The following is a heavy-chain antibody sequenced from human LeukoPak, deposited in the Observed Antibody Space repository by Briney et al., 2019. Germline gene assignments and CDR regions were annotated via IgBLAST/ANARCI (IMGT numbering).Heavy chain of an antibody. CDR2: IIPIFGTA. Sequence: GASVKVSCKASGGTFSSYAISWVRQAPGQGLEWMGGIIPIFGTANYAQKFQGRVTMTEDTSTDTAYMELSSLRSEDTAVYYCATPSPRGIDYWGQGTLVTVSS. V-gene: IGHV1-69*06. J-gene: IGHJ4*02. CDR1: GGTFSSYA. D-gene: IGHD5-12*01. CDR3: ATPSPRGIDY.